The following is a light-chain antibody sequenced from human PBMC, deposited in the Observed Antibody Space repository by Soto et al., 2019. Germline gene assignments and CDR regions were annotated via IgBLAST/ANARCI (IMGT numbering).Light chain of an antibody. CDR3: QHYNSYSEA. V-gene: IGKV1-5*03. J-gene: IGKJ1*01. CDR2: KAS. CDR1: QSISSW. Sequence: IQITQSPSTLSASVGDKVTITCRASQSISSWLAWYQQKKGQAPKLLIYKASTLESGVPSRFRGRGSRTEFTLTISSLQPDDVETYYCQHYNSYSEAFGQGTKVDIK.